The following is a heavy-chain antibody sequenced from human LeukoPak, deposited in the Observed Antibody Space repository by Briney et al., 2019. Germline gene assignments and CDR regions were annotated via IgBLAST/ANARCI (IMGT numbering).Heavy chain of an antibody. CDR1: GFTFSNYE. CDR2: ISGSAGTL. Sequence: PGRSLRLSCAASGFTFSNYEMNWVRQAPGKGLEWVSYISGSAGTLYYADSVKGRFTTSRDNAKKSLYLQMNSLRAEDTAVYYCAREGNWNNFDYWGQGTLVTVSS. D-gene: IGHD1-1*01. CDR3: AREGNWNNFDY. V-gene: IGHV3-48*03. J-gene: IGHJ4*02.